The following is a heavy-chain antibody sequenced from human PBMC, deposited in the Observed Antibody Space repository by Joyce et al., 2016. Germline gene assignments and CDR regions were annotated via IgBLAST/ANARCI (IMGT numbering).Heavy chain of an antibody. CDR3: ARSQWLAPLMY. CDR1: GGPFRGFF. Sequence: QVQLQQWGAGLLKPSETLSLTCAVSGGPFRGFFWTWVRQPPGKGREWIGDINNSGVTNYNPSLKTRVTFSVDTSKNQFSLQLTSLSAADTAVYYCARSQWLAPLMYWGQGTPVTVSS. CDR2: INNSGVT. J-gene: IGHJ4*02. D-gene: IGHD6-19*01. V-gene: IGHV4-34*01.